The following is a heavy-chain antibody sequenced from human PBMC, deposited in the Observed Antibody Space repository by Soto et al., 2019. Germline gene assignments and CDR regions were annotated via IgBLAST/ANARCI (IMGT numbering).Heavy chain of an antibody. CDR1: GFTFSDYV. J-gene: IGHJ4*02. V-gene: IGHV3-23*01. Sequence: VQLLESGGGLVQPGESLRLSCVASGFTFSDYVMSWVRQTPGRGLEWVAGITGGGGGTYHADSVKARFTVSRDNSENTLYLQMNSLRAEDTAVYFCAKGYLSLWGQGTLVTVSS. CDR2: ITGGGGGT. D-gene: IGHD6-13*01. CDR3: AKGYLSL.